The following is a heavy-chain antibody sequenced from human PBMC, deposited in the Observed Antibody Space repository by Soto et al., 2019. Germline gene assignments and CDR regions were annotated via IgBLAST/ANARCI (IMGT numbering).Heavy chain of an antibody. CDR3: ARAVMVKIVSYLEY. CDR2: IIPIFGTA. J-gene: IGHJ4*02. CDR1: GGTFSSYA. D-gene: IGHD3-22*01. V-gene: IGHV1-69*01. Sequence: QVQLVQSGAEVKKPGSSVKVSCKFSGGTFSSYAISWVRQAPGQGREWMGGIIPIFGTANYAKKFQGRVTIDAEESTSTAYMELSSLRSEDTAVYYCARAVMVKIVSYLEYWGPGTLVNVSS.